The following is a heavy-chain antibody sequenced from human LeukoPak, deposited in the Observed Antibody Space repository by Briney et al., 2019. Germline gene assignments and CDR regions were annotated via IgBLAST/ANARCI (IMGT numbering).Heavy chain of an antibody. CDR3: ARLLRGNGFDI. Sequence: GGSLRLSCAASGFTFSSYWMSWVRQVPGKGLVWVSRIDSDGSTTRYVDSVKGRFAISIDNAKNTLYLQMNSLRAEDTAVYYCARLLRGNGFDIWGQGTMVTVSS. D-gene: IGHD6-13*01. CDR2: IDSDGSTT. J-gene: IGHJ3*02. V-gene: IGHV3-74*01. CDR1: GFTFSSYW.